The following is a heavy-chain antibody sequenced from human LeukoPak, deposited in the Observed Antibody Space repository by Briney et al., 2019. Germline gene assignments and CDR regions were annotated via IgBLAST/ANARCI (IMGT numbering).Heavy chain of an antibody. V-gene: IGHV1-18*01. Sequence: VASGKVSCKASGYTFTSYGISRVRQAPGQGHKWMGWISAYNGNTNYAQKLQGRVTMTTDTSTSTAYMELRSLRSDDTAVYYCARDRVINYYYYGMDVWGQGTTVTVSS. CDR1: GYTFTSYG. CDR2: ISAYNGNT. D-gene: IGHD2-21*01. J-gene: IGHJ6*02. CDR3: ARDRVINYYYYGMDV.